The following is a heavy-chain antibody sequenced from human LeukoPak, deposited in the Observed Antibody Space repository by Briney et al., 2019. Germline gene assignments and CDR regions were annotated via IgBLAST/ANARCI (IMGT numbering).Heavy chain of an antibody. D-gene: IGHD5-12*01. CDR3: TEARRHAFHI. V-gene: IGHV3-7*01. Sequence: GSLRLSCSVSEFTFSNSWMRWLRQAPGEGLEWVANIKEDGSATYYVDSVRGRFIISRDNAENSLYLQMNNLKAEDTAVYYCTEARRHAFHIWGQGIMVTVSS. CDR1: EFTFSNSW. J-gene: IGHJ3*02. CDR2: IKEDGSAT.